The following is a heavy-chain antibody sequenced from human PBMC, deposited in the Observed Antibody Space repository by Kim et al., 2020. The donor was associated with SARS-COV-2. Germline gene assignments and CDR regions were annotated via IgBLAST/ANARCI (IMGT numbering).Heavy chain of an antibody. V-gene: IGHV1-46*01. CDR3: ARDAGYYDSSGYYYVNWFDP. CDR1: GYTFTSYY. CDR2: INPSGGST. Sequence: ASVKVSCKASGYTFTSYYMHWVRQAPGQGLEWMGIINPSGGSTSYAQKFQGRVTMTRDTSTSTVYMELSSLRSEDTAVYYCARDAGYYDSSGYYYVNWFDPWGQGTLVTVSS. D-gene: IGHD3-22*01. J-gene: IGHJ5*02.